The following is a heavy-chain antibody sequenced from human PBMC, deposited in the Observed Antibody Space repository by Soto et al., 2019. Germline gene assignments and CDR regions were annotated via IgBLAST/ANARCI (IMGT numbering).Heavy chain of an antibody. Sequence: SETLSLTCAVYGGSFSGYYWSWIRQPPGKGLEWIGEINHSGSTNYNPSLKSRVTISVDTSKNQFSLKLSSVTAADTAVYYCARGYYASSGYSQLFDYWGQGTLVTVSS. CDR3: ARGYYASSGYSQLFDY. D-gene: IGHD3-22*01. V-gene: IGHV4-34*01. CDR2: INHSGST. J-gene: IGHJ4*02. CDR1: GGSFSGYY.